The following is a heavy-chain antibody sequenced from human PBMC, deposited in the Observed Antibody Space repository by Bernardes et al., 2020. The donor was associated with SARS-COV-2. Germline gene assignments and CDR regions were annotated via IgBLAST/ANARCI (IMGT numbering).Heavy chain of an antibody. CDR3: ARIPYSSSLGGMDV. J-gene: IGHJ6*02. V-gene: IGHV2-70*11. Sequence: SGPTLVKPTQTLTLTCTFSGFSLSTSGMCVSWIRQPPGKALEWLARIDWDDDKYYSTSLKTRLTISKDTSKNQVVLTMTNMDPVDTATYYCARIPYSSSLGGMDVWGQGTTVTVSS. CDR2: IDWDDDK. CDR1: GFSLSTSGMC. D-gene: IGHD6-13*01.